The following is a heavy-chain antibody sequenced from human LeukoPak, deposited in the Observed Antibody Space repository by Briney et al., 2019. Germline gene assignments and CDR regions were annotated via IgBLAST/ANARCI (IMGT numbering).Heavy chain of an antibody. CDR3: ARDLLHDSLTGYFLGGMDV. Sequence: GRSRTPSWAPFTLTSGSYAIRCARHPPGKWLEWVAVISYDGSNTIHADSGTGPFSISRDTTKNTLYMQMDSQIATDTSMYYRARDLLHDSLTGYFLGGMDVWGQGTTVTVSS. J-gene: IGHJ6*02. V-gene: IGHV3-30-3*01. CDR2: ISYDGSNT. CDR1: TLTSGSYA. D-gene: IGHD3-9*01.